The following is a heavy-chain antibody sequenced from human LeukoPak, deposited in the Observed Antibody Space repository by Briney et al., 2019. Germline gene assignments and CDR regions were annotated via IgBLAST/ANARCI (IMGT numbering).Heavy chain of an antibody. CDR3: VKDQGWVSGWYGYFDY. CDR2: IVGDGGST. J-gene: IGHJ4*02. CDR1: GFTFSTYE. V-gene: IGHV3-64D*09. Sequence: GGSLRLSCAASGFTFSTYEMNWVRQAPGKGLEYVSAIVGDGGSTYYADSVKGRFTISRDNSKNTLYLQMSSLRADDTAVYYCVKDQGWVSGWYGYFDYWGQGTLVSVSS. D-gene: IGHD6-19*01.